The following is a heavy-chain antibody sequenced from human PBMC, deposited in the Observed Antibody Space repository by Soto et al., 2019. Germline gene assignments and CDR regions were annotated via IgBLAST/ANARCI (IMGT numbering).Heavy chain of an antibody. Sequence: TSETLSLTCTVSGGSISSYYWSWIRQPPGKGLEWIGYIYYSGSTNYNPSLKSRVTISVDTSKNQFSLKLSSVTAADTAVYYCARAAPRYCSGGSCYSGRDSWGQGTLVTVSS. CDR1: GGSISSYY. D-gene: IGHD2-15*01. J-gene: IGHJ4*02. CDR2: IYYSGST. CDR3: ARAAPRYCSGGSCYSGRDS. V-gene: IGHV4-59*12.